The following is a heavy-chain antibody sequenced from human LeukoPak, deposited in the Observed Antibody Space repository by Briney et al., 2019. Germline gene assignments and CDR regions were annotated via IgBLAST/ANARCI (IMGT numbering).Heavy chain of an antibody. CDR3: ASDLRSSSGHNY. Sequence: PGGSLRLSCAAFGFTFSSYWMHWVRQAPGKGLVWVSRINSDGSSTSYADSVKGRFTISRDNAKNTLYLQMNSLRAEDTAVYYCASDLRSSSGHNYWGQGTLVTVSS. CDR2: INSDGSST. J-gene: IGHJ4*02. V-gene: IGHV3-74*01. CDR1: GFTFSSYW. D-gene: IGHD3-22*01.